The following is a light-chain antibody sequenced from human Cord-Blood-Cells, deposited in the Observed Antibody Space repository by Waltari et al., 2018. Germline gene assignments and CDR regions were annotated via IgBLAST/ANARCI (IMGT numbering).Light chain of an antibody. Sequence: DIVMTQSPDSLPVSPGEGATTNSKSSHSVLYSSNTKNNLAWYQQKPGQPPKLLIYGASTRATGIPDRFSGSGSGTDFTLTISSLQAEDFAVYYCQQYNNSPFTFGAGTKVEIK. CDR3: QQYNNSPFT. CDR2: GAS. J-gene: IGKJ4*01. V-gene: IGKV4-1*01. CDR1: HSVLYSSNTKNN.